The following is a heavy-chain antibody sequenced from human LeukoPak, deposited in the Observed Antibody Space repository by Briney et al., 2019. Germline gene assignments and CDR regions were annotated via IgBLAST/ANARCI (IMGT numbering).Heavy chain of an antibody. CDR1: GGSISSYY. Sequence: SETLSLTCTVSGGSISSYYWSWIRQPAGKGLEWIGRIYTSGSTNYNPSLKSRVTMSEDTSKNQFSLKLSSVTAADTAVCYCAREGGDIVVVPAAPDAFDIWGQGTMVTVSS. V-gene: IGHV4-4*07. D-gene: IGHD2-2*01. J-gene: IGHJ3*02. CDR3: AREGGDIVVVPAAPDAFDI. CDR2: IYTSGST.